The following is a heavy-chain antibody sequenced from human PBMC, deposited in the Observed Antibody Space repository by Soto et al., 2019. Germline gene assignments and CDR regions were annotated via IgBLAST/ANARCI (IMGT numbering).Heavy chain of an antibody. CDR3: AKGPPKNLRYFDWLLPYYFDY. J-gene: IGHJ4*02. Sequence: GGSLRLSCAASGFTFDDYAMHWVRQAPGKGLEWVSGISWNSGSIGYADSVKGRFTISRDNAKNSLYLQMNSLRAEDTALYDCAKGPPKNLRYFDWLLPYYFDYWGQGTLVTVSS. CDR2: ISWNSGSI. D-gene: IGHD3-9*01. CDR1: GFTFDDYA. V-gene: IGHV3-9*01.